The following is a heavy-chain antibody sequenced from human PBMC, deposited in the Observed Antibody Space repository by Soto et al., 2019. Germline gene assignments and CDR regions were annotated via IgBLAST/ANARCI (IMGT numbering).Heavy chain of an antibody. CDR1: GFTFSIYA. CDR3: ARDQIRWELPSYYYYGMDV. J-gene: IGHJ6*01. D-gene: IGHD1-26*01. V-gene: IGHV3-30*14. Sequence: QPWGSLGVGCASSGFTFSIYAMHWVRQAPGKGLDLVAVISYDGSNKYYADSVKGRFTISIDNSKNTLYLQMNSLRAEDTAVYYCARDQIRWELPSYYYYGMDVWGQGTTFTVSS. CDR2: ISYDGSNK.